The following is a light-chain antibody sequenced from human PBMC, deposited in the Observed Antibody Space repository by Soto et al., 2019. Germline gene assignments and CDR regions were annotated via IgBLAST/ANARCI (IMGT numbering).Light chain of an antibody. CDR1: SSNIGAGYD. J-gene: IGLJ2*01. V-gene: IGLV1-40*01. CDR3: QSYDSSLSGVV. Sequence: QSVLTQPPSVSVAPGQRVTISCTGSSSNIGAGYDVHWYQQLPGTAPKLLLYGNSNRPSGVPDRFSGSKSGTSASLAITGLQAEDEADYYCQSYDSSLSGVVFGGGTQLTVL. CDR2: GNS.